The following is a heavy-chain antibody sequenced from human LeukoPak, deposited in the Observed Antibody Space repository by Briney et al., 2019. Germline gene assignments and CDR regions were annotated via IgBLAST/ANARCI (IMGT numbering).Heavy chain of an antibody. CDR2: ISASGGDT. J-gene: IGHJ4*02. V-gene: IGHV3-23*01. CDR3: APLAATTDY. D-gene: IGHD5-12*01. Sequence: GGSLRLSCAASGFTLSSYAMSWVRQAPGKGLEWVSSISASGGDTYYADSVKGRFTISRDTSKNTLYLQMNSLRAEDTAVYYCAPLAATTDYWGQGTLVTVSS. CDR1: GFTLSSYA.